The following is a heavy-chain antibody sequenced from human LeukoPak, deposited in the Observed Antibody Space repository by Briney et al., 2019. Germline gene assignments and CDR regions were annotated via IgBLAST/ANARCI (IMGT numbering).Heavy chain of an antibody. D-gene: IGHD3-10*02. V-gene: IGHV3-23*01. CDR1: GITFSTYP. CDR2: IFGDSKEI. CDR3: ANYVQRLAPSDY. J-gene: IGHJ4*02. Sequence: GSLRLSCAASGITFSTYPMIWVRQVPGKGLEWVSVIFGDSKEIHYADSVKGRFTISRDNSKNTLFLQMNSLRFEDTAVYYCANYVQRLAPSDYWGQGTLVTVSP.